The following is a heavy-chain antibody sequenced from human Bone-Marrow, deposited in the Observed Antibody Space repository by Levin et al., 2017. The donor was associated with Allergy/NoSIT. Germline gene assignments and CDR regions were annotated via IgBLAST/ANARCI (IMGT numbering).Heavy chain of an antibody. V-gene: IGHV1-2*02. D-gene: IGHD3-22*01. CDR1: GDIFSDSY. Sequence: ASVKVSCKASGDIFSDSYIHWVRQAPGQGLEWMGWIKPKTGVTNFAQSFRGRVVLTSDTSVTTAYMELSRLTSDDTALYFCAKGTSGYSPLQIWGQGTLVTVSS. CDR3: AKGTSGYSPLQI. CDR2: IKPKTGVT. J-gene: IGHJ1*01.